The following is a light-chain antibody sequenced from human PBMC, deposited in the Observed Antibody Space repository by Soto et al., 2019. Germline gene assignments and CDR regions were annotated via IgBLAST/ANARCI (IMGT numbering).Light chain of an antibody. Sequence: QSILTQPPSVSAAPGQTITISCSGSSSNIGGNYVSWYQQLPRTAPKLLIYDNSKRFSGIPDRFSGSKSRTSATLGINGLXXXXXASYYCGTWDISLDTVVFGGGTKLTVL. V-gene: IGLV1-51*01. CDR1: SSNIGGNY. J-gene: IGLJ2*01. CDR3: GTWDISLDTVV. CDR2: DNS.